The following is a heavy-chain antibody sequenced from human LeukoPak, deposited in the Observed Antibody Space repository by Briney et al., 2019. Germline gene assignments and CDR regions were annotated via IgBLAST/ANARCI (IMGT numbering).Heavy chain of an antibody. D-gene: IGHD2-15*01. V-gene: IGHV1-18*01. CDR3: ARDWFCSGGSCRNVFDI. Sequence: GASVKVSCKASVYTFSNYGISWVRQAPGQGLEWMGWNSAYNDNTNYAQKFHDRVSITTDTATDTSYMELRSLSSDDTALYYCARDWFCSGGSCRNVFDIWGQGTMVTVSS. J-gene: IGHJ3*02. CDR2: NSAYNDNT. CDR1: VYTFSNYG.